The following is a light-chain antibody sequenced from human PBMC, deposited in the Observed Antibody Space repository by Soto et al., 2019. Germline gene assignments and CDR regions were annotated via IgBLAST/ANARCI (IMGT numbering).Light chain of an antibody. CDR1: SSDIGTFSS. CDR3: SSQAGSDSLMV. Sequence: QPLLTQPPSASGSPGQSVTISCTGTSSDIGTFSSISWYQQYPGKAPKLMIFGVSQRPSGVPDRFSGSKSANTASLTVSGLQDEDEAEYYCSSQAGSDSLMVFGGGTKLTVL. J-gene: IGLJ2*01. V-gene: IGLV2-8*01. CDR2: GVS.